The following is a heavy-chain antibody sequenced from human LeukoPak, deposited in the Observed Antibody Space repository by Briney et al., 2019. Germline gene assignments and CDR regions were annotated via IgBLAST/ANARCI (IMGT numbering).Heavy chain of an antibody. CDR1: GFTFSSYA. Sequence: GGSLRLSCAASGFTFSSYAMSWVRQAPGKGLEWVSDIRGTGGSTYYADSVKGRFTVSRDNSKNTLYLQMNSLRAEDTAVYYATGHGSFSSWGQGTLVTVSS. J-gene: IGHJ4*02. D-gene: IGHD1-1*01. V-gene: IGHV3-23*01. CDR3: TGHGSFSS. CDR2: IRGTGGST.